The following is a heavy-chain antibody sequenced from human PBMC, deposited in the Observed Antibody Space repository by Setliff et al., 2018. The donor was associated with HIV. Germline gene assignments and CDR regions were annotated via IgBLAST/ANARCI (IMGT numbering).Heavy chain of an antibody. D-gene: IGHD3-10*01. CDR1: GYTFTSYD. J-gene: IGHJ6*04. CDR2: MNPNSGNT. Sequence: GASVKVSCKASGYTFTSYDINWVRQATGQGLEWMGWMNPNSGNTGYAQKFQGRLTMTRDTSISTAYMELSSLTSEDTAVYYCARGKGVGGVVITGGLDVWGKGTTVTVSS. CDR3: ARGKGVGGVVITGGLDV. V-gene: IGHV1-8*02.